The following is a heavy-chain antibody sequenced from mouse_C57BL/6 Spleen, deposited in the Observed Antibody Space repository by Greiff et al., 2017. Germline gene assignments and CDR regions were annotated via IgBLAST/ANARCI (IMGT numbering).Heavy chain of an antibody. Sequence: VQLQQSGPELVKPGASVKISCKASGYTFTDYYMNWVKQSHGKSLEWIGDINPNNGGTSYNQKFKGKATLTVDKSSSTAYMGLRSLTSEDSAVYYCARGGYSYYGSSYEYFDVWGTGTTVTVSS. V-gene: IGHV1-26*01. CDR1: GYTFTDYY. CDR2: INPNNGGT. D-gene: IGHD1-1*01. CDR3: ARGGYSYYGSSYEYFDV. J-gene: IGHJ1*03.